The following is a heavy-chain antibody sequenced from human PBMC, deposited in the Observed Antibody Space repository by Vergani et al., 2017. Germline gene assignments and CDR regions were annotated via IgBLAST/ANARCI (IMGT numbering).Heavy chain of an antibody. Sequence: VQLVESGGGLVQPGGSLRLSCAASGFTFSSYGMHWVRQAPGKGLEWVAVIWYDGSNKYYADSVKGRFTISRDNSKNTLYLQMNSLRADDTAVYYCASATPDYGSGSYPYYYYYMDVWGKGP. V-gene: IGHV3-33*01. CDR1: GFTFSSYG. CDR3: ASATPDYGSGSYPYYYYYMDV. J-gene: IGHJ6*03. CDR2: IWYDGSNK. D-gene: IGHD3-10*01.